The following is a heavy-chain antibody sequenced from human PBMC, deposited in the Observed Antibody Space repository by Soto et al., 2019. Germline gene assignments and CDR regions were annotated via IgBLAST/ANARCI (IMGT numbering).Heavy chain of an antibody. V-gene: IGHV4-38-2*01. D-gene: IGHD3-3*01. CDR1: GYSINSGYY. CDR2: IYHSGST. J-gene: IGHJ5*02. CDR3: ARVVTIFGVVIDWLDP. Sequence: SETLSLTCAVSGYSINSGYYWGWIRQPPGKGLEWIGSIYHSGSTYYNPSLKSRVTISVDTSKNQFSLKLSSVTAADTAVYYCARVVTIFGVVIDWLDPWGKGTRGTVSS.